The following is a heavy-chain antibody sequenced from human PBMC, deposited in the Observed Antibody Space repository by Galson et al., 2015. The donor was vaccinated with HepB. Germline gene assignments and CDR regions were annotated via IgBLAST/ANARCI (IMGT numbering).Heavy chain of an antibody. J-gene: IGHJ4*02. CDR3: ARGNLGYCSGGSCEGPYFDY. CDR2: INAGNGNT. D-gene: IGHD2-15*01. CDR1: GYTFTSYA. Sequence: SVKVSCKASGYTFTSYAMHWVRQAPGQRLEWMGWINAGNGNTKYSQKFQGRVTITRDTSASTAYMELSSLRSEDTAVYYCARGNLGYCSGGSCEGPYFDYWGQGTLVTVSS. V-gene: IGHV1-3*01.